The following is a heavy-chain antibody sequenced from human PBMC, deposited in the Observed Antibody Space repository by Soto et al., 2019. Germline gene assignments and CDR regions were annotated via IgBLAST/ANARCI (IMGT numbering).Heavy chain of an antibody. Sequence: ASVKVSCKASGGTFSSYAISWVRQAPGQGLEWMGGIIPIFGTANYAQKFQGRVTITADESTSTAYMELSSLRSEDTAVYYCARDLGDIVVVPAAIGYYYYGMDVWGQGTTVTVS. CDR3: ARDLGDIVVVPAAIGYYYYGMDV. D-gene: IGHD2-2*02. CDR1: GGTFSSYA. CDR2: IIPIFGTA. V-gene: IGHV1-69*13. J-gene: IGHJ6*02.